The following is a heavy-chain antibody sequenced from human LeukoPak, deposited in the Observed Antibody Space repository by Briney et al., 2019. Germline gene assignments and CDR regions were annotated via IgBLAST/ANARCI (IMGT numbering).Heavy chain of an antibody. V-gene: IGHV4-4*02. CDR2: IYLYGTT. CDR1: IGSISSSKW. J-gene: IGHJ5*02. Sequence: SETLSLTCSVSIGSISSSKWWSWVRQSPVKGLEWIGEIYLYGTTNYNPSLKSRVTISVDTSKNQFSLKLSSVTAADTAVYYCARHSITIFGVATTWSQGTLVTVSS. CDR3: ARHSITIFGVATT. D-gene: IGHD3-3*01.